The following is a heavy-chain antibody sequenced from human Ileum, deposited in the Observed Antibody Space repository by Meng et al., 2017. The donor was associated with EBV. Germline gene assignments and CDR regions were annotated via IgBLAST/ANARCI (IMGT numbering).Heavy chain of an antibody. CDR3: VSSWSDP. V-gene: IGHV3-15*01. CDR1: GFAFSNAW. Sequence: EAHLVGPGGGLVMPGGSLGLSLAAFGFAFSNAWMSWVRQAPGKGLEWVARIKSATVGGTTDYAAAVKGRFTISRDDSKNMVFLQMNSLKAEDTAVYYCVSSWSDPWGQGTLVTVSS. CDR2: IKSATVGGTT. J-gene: IGHJ5*02.